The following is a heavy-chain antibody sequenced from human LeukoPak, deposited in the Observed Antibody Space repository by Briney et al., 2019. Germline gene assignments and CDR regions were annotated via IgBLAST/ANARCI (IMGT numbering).Heavy chain of an antibody. CDR3: ARGGTYHYQYYYMDV. Sequence: GGSLRLSCAASQFTFSSHAMNWVRQAPGKGLDWVAVMSFDGSHIYYADSVKGRFTISRDNSNNTLFLQMNSLNADDTAVYYCARGGTYHYQYYYMDVWGKGTTVTVSS. CDR2: MSFDGSHI. CDR1: QFTFSSHA. D-gene: IGHD3-16*02. V-gene: IGHV3-30*01. J-gene: IGHJ6*03.